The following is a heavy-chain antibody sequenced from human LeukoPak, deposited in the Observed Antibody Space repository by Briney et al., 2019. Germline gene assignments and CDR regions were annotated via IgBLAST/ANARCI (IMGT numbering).Heavy chain of an antibody. CDR1: GGTFTSFE. CDR2: MNPNNGNT. Sequence: ASVKVSCKXSGGTFTSFEINWVRQATGQGLEWMGWMNPNNGNTGYAQKFQGRITMTRSTSISTAYMELSSLRSEDTAVYYCARGLFGGSSISWGQGTLVAVSS. V-gene: IGHV1-8*01. J-gene: IGHJ5*02. CDR3: ARGLFGGSSIS. D-gene: IGHD3-16*01.